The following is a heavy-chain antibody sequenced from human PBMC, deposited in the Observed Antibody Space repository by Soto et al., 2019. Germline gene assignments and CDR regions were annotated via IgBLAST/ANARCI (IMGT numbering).Heavy chain of an antibody. CDR1: GYTFPSYG. D-gene: IGHD3-22*01. CDR3: ARGGNYYDSNPPDY. V-gene: IGHV1-18*01. CDR2: ISAYNGNT. Sequence: QVQLVQSGAEVKKPGASVKVSCKASGYTFPSYGITWVRQAPGQGLEGMGWISAYNGNTNDAQRLQGRATMTTDTSTSTAYMELRSLRSDDTAVYYCARGGNYYDSNPPDYWGQGTLVTVSS. J-gene: IGHJ4*02.